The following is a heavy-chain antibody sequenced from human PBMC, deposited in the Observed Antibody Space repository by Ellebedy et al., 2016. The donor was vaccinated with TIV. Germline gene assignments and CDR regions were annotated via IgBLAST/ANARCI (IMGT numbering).Heavy chain of an antibody. CDR3: ARTDPWQPIDD. D-gene: IGHD2-21*02. J-gene: IGHJ4*02. CDR1: GGSVSSTRYY. V-gene: IGHV4-39*01. CDR2: VYYSGSP. Sequence: MPSETLSLTCSVSGGSVSSTRYYWAWIRQPPGKGLEYIGSVYYSGSPYYNPSFKSRVTLSADTSKNQFSLNLRTVTAADTAVYYCARTDPWQPIDDWGQGILDSVSS.